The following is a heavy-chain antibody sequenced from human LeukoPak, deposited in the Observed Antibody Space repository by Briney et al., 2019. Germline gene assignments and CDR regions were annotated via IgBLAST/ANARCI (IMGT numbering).Heavy chain of an antibody. Sequence: PSETLSLTCAVYGGSFIGYYWSWIRQPPGKGLEWIGEINHSGSTNYNPSLKSRVTISVDTSKNQFSLKLSSVTAADTAVYYCAADSGSYDNGVYWGQGTLVTVSS. CDR2: INHSGST. V-gene: IGHV4-34*01. CDR1: GGSFIGYY. D-gene: IGHD1-26*01. CDR3: AADSGSYDNGVY. J-gene: IGHJ4*02.